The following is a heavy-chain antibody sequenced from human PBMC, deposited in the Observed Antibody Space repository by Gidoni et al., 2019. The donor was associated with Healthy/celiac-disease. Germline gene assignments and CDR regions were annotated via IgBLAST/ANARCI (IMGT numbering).Heavy chain of an antibody. D-gene: IGHD3-22*01. CDR1: GGSFSGYY. CDR3: ARVSSRYYYDNSGPSRAFDI. J-gene: IGHJ3*02. CDR2: INHSGST. Sequence: QVQLQQWGAGLLKPSETLSLTCAVYGGSFSGYYWSWIRQPPGKGLEWIGEINHSGSTNYNPSLKSRVTISVDTSKNQFSLKLSSVTAADTAVYYCARVSSRYYYDNSGPSRAFDIWGQGTMVTVSS. V-gene: IGHV4-34*01.